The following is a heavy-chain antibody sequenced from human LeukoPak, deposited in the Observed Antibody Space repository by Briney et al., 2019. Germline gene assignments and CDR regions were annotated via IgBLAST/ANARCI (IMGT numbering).Heavy chain of an antibody. CDR3: ARTVCTNGVCYHFDY. Sequence: PSETLSLTCAVYGGSFSGYYWSWIRQPPGKGLEWIGEINHSRSTNYNPSLKSRVTISVDTSKNQFSLNLSSVTAADTAVYYCARTVCTNGVCYHFDYWGQGTLVTVSS. CDR2: INHSRST. CDR1: GGSFSGYY. D-gene: IGHD2-8*01. V-gene: IGHV4-34*01. J-gene: IGHJ4*02.